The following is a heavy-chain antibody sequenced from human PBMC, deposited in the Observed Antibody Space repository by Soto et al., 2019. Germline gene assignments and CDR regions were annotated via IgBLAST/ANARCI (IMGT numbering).Heavy chain of an antibody. CDR3: VKDGSSGWPYYYGLDV. V-gene: IGHV3-30*18. Sequence: RLSCAASGFTFSNYGMHWVRQAPGKGLEWAAVISYDGSNKNYADSVKGRFTISRDNSKNTLYLQMSSLRAEDTAVYYCVKDGSSGWPYYYGLDVWGQGTTVTVSS. CDR2: ISYDGSNK. CDR1: GFTFSNYG. D-gene: IGHD6-19*01. J-gene: IGHJ6*02.